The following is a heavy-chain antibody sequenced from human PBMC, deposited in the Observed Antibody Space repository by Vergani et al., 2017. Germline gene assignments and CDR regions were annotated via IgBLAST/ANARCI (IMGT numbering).Heavy chain of an antibody. CDR3: ARESSDYDFWGGREFYYMDV. V-gene: IGHV4-30-4*01. CDR1: GGSISSGDYY. CDR2: IYYSGST. Sequence: QVQLQESGPGVVKPSQTLSLTCTVSGGSISSGDYYWSWIRQPPGKGLEWIGYIYYSGSTYYNPSLKSRVTISVDTSKNQFSLKLSSVTAADTAVYYCARESSDYDFWGGREFYYMDVWGKGTTVTVSS. D-gene: IGHD3-3*01. J-gene: IGHJ6*03.